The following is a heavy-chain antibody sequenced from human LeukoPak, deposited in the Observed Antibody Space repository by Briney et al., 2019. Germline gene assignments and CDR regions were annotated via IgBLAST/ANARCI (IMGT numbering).Heavy chain of an antibody. CDR3: ARRPPALGAFDI. CDR1: SGSISSGTYY. Sequence: SQTLSLTCSVSSGSISSGTYYWGSIRQSPGKGLEWIGSIYNSGSTYYNPSLKSRVTISADTSKNQFSLQLSSVTAADTAIYYCARRPPALGAFDIWGHGTMVTVSS. V-gene: IGHV4-39*01. J-gene: IGHJ3*02. CDR2: IYNSGST.